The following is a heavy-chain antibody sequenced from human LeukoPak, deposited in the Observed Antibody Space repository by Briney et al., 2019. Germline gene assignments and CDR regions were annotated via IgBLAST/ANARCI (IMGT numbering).Heavy chain of an antibody. V-gene: IGHV1-24*01. CDR1: GYTLTELS. J-gene: IGHJ4*02. Sequence: GASVTVSCKVSGYTLTELSMHWVRQAPGKGLEWMGGFDPEDGETIYAQKFQGRVTMTEDTSTDTAYMELSSLRSEDTAVYYCATGPLSLSGYDYAGNRFDYWGQGTLVTVSS. CDR3: ATGPLSLSGYDYAGNRFDY. CDR2: FDPEDGET. D-gene: IGHD5-12*01.